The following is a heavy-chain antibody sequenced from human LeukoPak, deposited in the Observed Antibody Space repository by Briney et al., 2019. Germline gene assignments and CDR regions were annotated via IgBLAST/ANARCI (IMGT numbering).Heavy chain of an antibody. V-gene: IGHV3-7*01. CDR3: ARGVVEYYFDC. D-gene: IGHD2-15*01. J-gene: IGHJ4*02. CDR1: GFTFSSYS. Sequence: GGSLRLSCAASGFTFSSYSMNWVRQAPGKGLEWVANIKQDGSEKYYVDSVKGRFTISRDNAKNSLYLQMNSLRAEDTAVYYCARGVVEYYFDCWGQGTLVTVSS. CDR2: IKQDGSEK.